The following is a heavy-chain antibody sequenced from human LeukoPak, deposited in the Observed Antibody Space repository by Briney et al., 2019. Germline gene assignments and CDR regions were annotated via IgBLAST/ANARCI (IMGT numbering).Heavy chain of an antibody. J-gene: IGHJ5*02. Sequence: GSLRLSCAASGFTFSTYSIDWVRQAPGKGLERISYISSSSSTIDFADSVKGRFTISRDNARNSVYLQMNSLRAEDTAVYYCARVHTSSYAADLWGQGTLVTVSS. CDR2: ISSSSSTI. V-gene: IGHV3-48*04. CDR1: GFTFSTYS. CDR3: ARVHTSSYAADL. D-gene: IGHD3-22*01.